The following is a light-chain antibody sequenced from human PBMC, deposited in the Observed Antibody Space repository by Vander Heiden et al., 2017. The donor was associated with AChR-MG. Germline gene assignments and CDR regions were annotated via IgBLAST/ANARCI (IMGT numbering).Light chain of an antibody. V-gene: IGKV3-20*01. J-gene: IGKJ1*01. CDR2: GAS. CDR3: QQYGSSPR. Sequence: EIVLTQSPGTLSLSPGERATLSCRASQSVSSSYLAWYQQKPGHAPRLLIYGASSRATGIPDRFSGSGSGTDFTLTISRLEPEDFAVYYCQQYGSSPRFGQGTKVEIK. CDR1: QSVSSSY.